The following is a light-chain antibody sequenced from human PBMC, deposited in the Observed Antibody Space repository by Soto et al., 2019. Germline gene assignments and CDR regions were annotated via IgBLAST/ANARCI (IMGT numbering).Light chain of an antibody. J-gene: IGKJ1*01. CDR1: QSILYNSNNKNC. CDR3: QQYYSAPWT. V-gene: IGKV4-1*01. Sequence: DIVMTQSPDSLAVSLGERATINCKSSQSILYNSNNKNCLAWYQQKPGQPPKLLIYWASTRESGVPDRFSGSGSGTGFTLTISSLQAEDVAVYYCQQYYSAPWTFGQGTEVEIK. CDR2: WAS.